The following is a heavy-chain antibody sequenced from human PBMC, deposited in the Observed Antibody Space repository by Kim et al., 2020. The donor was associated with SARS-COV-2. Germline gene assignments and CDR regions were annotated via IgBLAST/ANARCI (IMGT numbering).Heavy chain of an antibody. D-gene: IGHD3-22*01. CDR1: GFTFDDYA. CDR2: ISWNSGSI. J-gene: IGHJ4*02. V-gene: IGHV3-9*01. CDR3: AKADNYYDSSGYYPFDY. Sequence: GGSLRLSCAASGFTFDDYAMHWVRQAPGKGLEWVSGISWNSGSIGYADSVMGRFTISRDNAKNSLYLQMNSLRAEDTALYYCAKADNYYDSSGYYPFDYWGQGTLVTVSS.